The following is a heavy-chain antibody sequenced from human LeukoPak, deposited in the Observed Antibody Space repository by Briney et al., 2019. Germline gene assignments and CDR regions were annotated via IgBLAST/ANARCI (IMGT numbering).Heavy chain of an antibody. V-gene: IGHV1-18*01. CDR2: ISAYNGNT. CDR1: GYTFTSYG. Sequence: GASVKVSCKASGYTFTSYGISWVRQAPGQGLEWMGWISAYNGNTNYAQKLQGRVTMTTDTSTSTVYMELRSLRSDDTAVYYCARVSYRVVRVLGEIYYYYMDVWGKGTTVTVSS. J-gene: IGHJ6*03. CDR3: ARVSYRVVRVLGEIYYYYMDV. D-gene: IGHD3-3*01.